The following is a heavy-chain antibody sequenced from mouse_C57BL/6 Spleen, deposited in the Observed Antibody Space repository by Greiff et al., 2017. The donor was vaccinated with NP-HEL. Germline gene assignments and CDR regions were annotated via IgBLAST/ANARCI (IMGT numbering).Heavy chain of an antibody. J-gene: IGHJ2*01. CDR2: IYPGDGDT. Sequence: QVQLQQSGPELVKPGASVKISCKASGYAFSSSWMNWVKQRPGKGLEWIGRIYPGDGDTNYNGKFKGKATLTADKSSSTAYMQLSSLTSEDSAVYFCAITTVADYFDYWGQGTTLTVSS. V-gene: IGHV1-82*01. CDR1: GYAFSSSW. CDR3: AITTVADYFDY. D-gene: IGHD1-1*01.